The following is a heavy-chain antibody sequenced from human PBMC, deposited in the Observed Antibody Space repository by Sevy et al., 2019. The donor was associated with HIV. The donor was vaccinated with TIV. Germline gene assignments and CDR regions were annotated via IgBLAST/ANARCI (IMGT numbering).Heavy chain of an antibody. CDR3: ARPNDVWGSYRYYFDY. D-gene: IGHD3-16*02. J-gene: IGHJ4*02. CDR1: GYTFTSYY. Sequence: ASVKVSCKASGYTFTSYYMHWVRQAPGQGLEWMGIINPSGGSTSYAQKFQGRVTMTRDTSTSTVYMELSSLRSEETAVYYCARPNDVWGSYRYYFDYWGQGTLVTVSS. CDR2: INPSGGST. V-gene: IGHV1-46*01.